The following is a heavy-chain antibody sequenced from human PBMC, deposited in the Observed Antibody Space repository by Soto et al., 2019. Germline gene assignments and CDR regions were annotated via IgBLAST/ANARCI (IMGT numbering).Heavy chain of an antibody. V-gene: IGHV3-48*01. D-gene: IGHD2-15*01. CDR2: ISSSSGTI. Sequence: EVQLVESGGDLVQPGASLRVSCAASGFTFSNYDMNWVRQAPGKGLEWVSYISSSSGTIYYADAVKGRFTTYRDNAKNSLYMQMNSLRAEDTAVYYCARGPTCIEAYCSSGSWHDYWGQGTLVTVSS. CDR1: GFTFSNYD. J-gene: IGHJ4*02. CDR3: ARGPTCIEAYCSSGSWHDY.